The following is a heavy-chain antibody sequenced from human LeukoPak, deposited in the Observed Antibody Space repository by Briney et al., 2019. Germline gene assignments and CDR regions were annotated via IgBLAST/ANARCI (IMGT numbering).Heavy chain of an antibody. V-gene: IGHV4-31*03. J-gene: IGHJ3*02. CDR1: GGSISSGGEY. D-gene: IGHD3-22*01. CDR2: VYYSGST. CDR3: AREKTAYYYDSSGFSEGAFDI. Sequence: SQTLSLTCTVSGGSISSGGEYWSWIRQHPGKGLEWIGYVYYSGSTYYNPSLKSRVTISVDTSENQFSLKLSSVTAADTAVYYCAREKTAYYYDSSGFSEGAFDIWGQGTMVTVSS.